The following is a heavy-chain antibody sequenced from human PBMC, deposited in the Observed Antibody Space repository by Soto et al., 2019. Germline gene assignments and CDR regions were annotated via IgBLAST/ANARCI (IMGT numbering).Heavy chain of an antibody. CDR2: IYYSGST. J-gene: IGHJ5*02. CDR3: ARDVPLYYDILTGYHPGSGWFDP. Sequence: SETLSLTCTVSGGSISSYYWSWIRQPPGKGLEWIGYIYYSGSTNYNPSLKSRVTISVDTSKNQFSLKLSSVTAADTAVYYCARDVPLYYDILTGYHPGSGWFDPWGQGTLVTVSS. CDR1: GGSISSYY. D-gene: IGHD3-9*01. V-gene: IGHV4-59*01.